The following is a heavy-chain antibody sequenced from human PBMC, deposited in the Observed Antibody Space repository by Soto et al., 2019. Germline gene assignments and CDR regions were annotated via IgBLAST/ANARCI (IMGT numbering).Heavy chain of an antibody. V-gene: IGHV4-39*01. Sequence: QLQLQESGPGLVKPSETLSLTCTVSGGSISSSSYYWGWIRQPPGKGLEWIGSIYYSGSTYYNPSLKSRVTISVDTSKNQFSLKLSSVTAADTAVYYCARPAKRTELLHFDYWGQGTLVTVSS. CDR1: GGSISSSSYY. D-gene: IGHD1-26*01. J-gene: IGHJ4*02. CDR3: ARPAKRTELLHFDY. CDR2: IYYSGST.